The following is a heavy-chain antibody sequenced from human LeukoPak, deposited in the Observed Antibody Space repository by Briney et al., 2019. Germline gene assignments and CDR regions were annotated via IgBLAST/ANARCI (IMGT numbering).Heavy chain of an antibody. CDR2: IKQDGSEK. Sequence: GGSLRLSCAVSGFTFTSYWMSWVRQAPGKGLEWVANIKQDGSEKYYVDSVKGRFTISRDNAKNSLYLQMNSLRAEDTAVYYCARGAAGLNFDYWGQGTLVTVSS. D-gene: IGHD6-13*01. V-gene: IGHV3-7*03. CDR1: GFTFTSYW. CDR3: ARGAAGLNFDY. J-gene: IGHJ4*02.